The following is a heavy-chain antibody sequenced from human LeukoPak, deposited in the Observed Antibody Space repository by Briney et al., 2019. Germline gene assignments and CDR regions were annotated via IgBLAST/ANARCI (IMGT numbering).Heavy chain of an antibody. J-gene: IGHJ6*04. CDR1: GFTFSSYS. CDR3: VRDYSGSGPNVDV. CDR2: ISSDSRMV. D-gene: IGHD3-10*01. Sequence: PGGSLRLSCAASGFTFSSYSLNWVRQTPGKGLEWVSYISSDSRMVNYADSVKGRFAIYRDNAKNSLYLQMNSLRVEDTAVYYCVRDYSGSGPNVDVWGKGTTVTVSS. V-gene: IGHV3-48*01.